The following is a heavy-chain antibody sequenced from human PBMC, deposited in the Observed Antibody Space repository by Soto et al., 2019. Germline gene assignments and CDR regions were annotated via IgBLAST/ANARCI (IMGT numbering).Heavy chain of an antibody. CDR2: MWYDGSNK. CDR1: GFTFSSYD. V-gene: IGHV3-33*01. CDR3: ARGAYYFDF. J-gene: IGHJ4*02. Sequence: QVQLVESGGGVVQPGRSLRLSCAASGFTFSSYDMHWVRQAPGKGLEWVAFMWYDGSNKYYADSVKGRFTICRDNSKNTLYLQMNDLRAEDTAVYYCARGAYYFDFWGQGTLVTVSS.